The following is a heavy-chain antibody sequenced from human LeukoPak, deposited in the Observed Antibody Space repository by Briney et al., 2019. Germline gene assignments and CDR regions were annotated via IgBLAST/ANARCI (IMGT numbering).Heavy chain of an antibody. V-gene: IGHV3-74*01. CDR3: ASGDSAARNDY. CDR1: GFTLSNDW. D-gene: IGHD6-25*01. J-gene: IGHJ4*02. Sequence: GGSLRLSCATSGFTLSNDWVHWARQAPGKGLVWVSRIQSGGGSTYADFVKGRFTISRDNAKNTVFLQMNSLRAEDTAVYYCASGDSAARNDYWGQGTLVTVSS. CDR2: IQSGGGS.